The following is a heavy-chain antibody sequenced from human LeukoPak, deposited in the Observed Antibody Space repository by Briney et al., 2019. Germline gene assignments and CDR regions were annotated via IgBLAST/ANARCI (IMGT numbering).Heavy chain of an antibody. V-gene: IGHV4-59*01. CDR3: ARGDPFGEGFDY. CDR1: GGSISSYY. D-gene: IGHD4-17*01. CDR2: IYYSGST. J-gene: IGHJ4*02. Sequence: SETLSLTCTVSGGSISSYYWSWIRQPPGKGLEWIGYIYYSGSTNYNPSFKSRVTISVDTSKNQFSLKLSSVTAAGTAVYYCARGDPFGEGFDYWGQGTLVTVSS.